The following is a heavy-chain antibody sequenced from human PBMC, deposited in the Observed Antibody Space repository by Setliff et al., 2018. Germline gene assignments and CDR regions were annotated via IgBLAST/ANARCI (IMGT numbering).Heavy chain of an antibody. J-gene: IGHJ3*02. CDR2: IYPSGST. V-gene: IGHV4-4*07. D-gene: IGHD4-17*01. CDR3: ARDRPDHYEGAFDI. CDR1: GGSISDYY. Sequence: PSETLSLTCTVSGGSISDYYWSWVWQPAGKGLEWIGRIYPSGSTNYNPSLKSRVTISLDRSKNQFSLELSSVTAADTAVYYCARDRPDHYEGAFDIWGQGTMVTV.